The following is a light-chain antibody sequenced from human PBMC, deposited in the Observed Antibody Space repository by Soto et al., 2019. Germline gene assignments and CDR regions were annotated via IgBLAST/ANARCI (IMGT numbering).Light chain of an antibody. Sequence: ENVLTQSPGTLSLSPGERATVSCRASQSITGSYLAWYQQTPGQAPRLLIYGASSRATGVPDRFSGSGSGTDFTLTISRLEPEDFAVYYCQQYYNIPLTFGGGTKVDIK. V-gene: IGKV3-20*01. CDR2: GAS. CDR3: QQYYNIPLT. CDR1: QSITGSY. J-gene: IGKJ4*01.